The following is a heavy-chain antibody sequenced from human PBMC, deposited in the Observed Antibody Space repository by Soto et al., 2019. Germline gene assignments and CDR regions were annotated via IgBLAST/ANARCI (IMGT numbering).Heavy chain of an antibody. V-gene: IGHV3-30-3*01. J-gene: IGHJ6*02. CDR1: GFTFSSYA. Sequence: QVQLVESGGGVVQPGRSLRLSCAASGFTFSSYAMHWVRQAPGKGLEWVAVISYDGSNKYYADSVKGRFTISRDNSKNTLYLQMNSLRAEDTAVYYCARDHYYDFWSGRETGYYYYGMDVWGQGTTVTVSS. CDR2: ISYDGSNK. D-gene: IGHD3-3*01. CDR3: ARDHYYDFWSGRETGYYYYGMDV.